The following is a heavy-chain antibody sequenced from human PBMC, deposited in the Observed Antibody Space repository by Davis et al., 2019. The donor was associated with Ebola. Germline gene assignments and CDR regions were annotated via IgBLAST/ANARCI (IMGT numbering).Heavy chain of an antibody. Sequence: SETLSLTCTVSGGSISSYYWSWIRQPPGKGLEWIGHISYSGSTNYNPSLKSRVTISVDTSKNQFSLKLSSVTAADTAVYYCARVVTAINWFDPWGQGTLVTVSS. CDR2: ISYSGST. CDR1: GGSISSYY. CDR3: ARVVTAINWFDP. J-gene: IGHJ5*02. D-gene: IGHD2-21*02. V-gene: IGHV4-59*01.